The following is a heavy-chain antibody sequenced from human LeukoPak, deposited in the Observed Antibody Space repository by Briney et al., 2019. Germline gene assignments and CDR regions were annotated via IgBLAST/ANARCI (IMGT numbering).Heavy chain of an antibody. D-gene: IGHD6-13*01. V-gene: IGHV3-74*01. CDR1: GFTFSSYW. Sequence: GGSLRLSCAASGFTFSSYWMHWVRQAPGKGLVWVSRINSDGSSTSYADSVKGRFTISRDNAKNTLYLQMNSLRAEDTAVYYCARGRYSSSWYSRYYYYGMDVWGQGTTVTVSS. CDR2: INSDGSST. CDR3: ARGRYSSSWYSRYYYYGMDV. J-gene: IGHJ6*02.